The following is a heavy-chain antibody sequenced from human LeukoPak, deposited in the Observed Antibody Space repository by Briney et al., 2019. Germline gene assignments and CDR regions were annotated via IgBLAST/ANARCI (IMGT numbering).Heavy chain of an antibody. Sequence: SETLSLTCTVSGYSISSGYYWGWIRQPPGKGLEWIGSIYHSGSTYYNPSLKSRVTISVDTSKNQFSLELSSVTAADTAVYYCASTNCGGDCYPSQIDYWGQGTLVTVSS. V-gene: IGHV4-38-2*02. CDR1: GYSISSGYY. D-gene: IGHD2-21*02. J-gene: IGHJ4*02. CDR2: IYHSGST. CDR3: ASTNCGGDCYPSQIDY.